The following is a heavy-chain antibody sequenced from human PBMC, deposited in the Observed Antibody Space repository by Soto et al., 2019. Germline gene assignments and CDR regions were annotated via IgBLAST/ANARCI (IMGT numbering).Heavy chain of an antibody. V-gene: IGHV1-18*01. CDR1: GYTFTSYG. Sequence: ASVKVSFKASGYTFTSYGISWVRQAPGQGLEWMGWISAYNGNTNYAQKLQGRVTMTTDTSTSTAYMELRSLRSGDTAVYYCASDESLTGYYHWFDPWGQATLVTVSS. CDR2: ISAYNGNT. J-gene: IGHJ5*02. CDR3: ASDESLTGYYHWFDP. D-gene: IGHD3-9*01.